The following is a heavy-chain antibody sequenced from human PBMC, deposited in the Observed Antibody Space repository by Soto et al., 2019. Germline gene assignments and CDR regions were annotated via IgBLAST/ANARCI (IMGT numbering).Heavy chain of an antibody. CDR1: GYTFTDYY. V-gene: IGHV1-2*02. CDR3: ARDQSPSSGWPGMDV. Sequence: GASVKVSCKASGYTFTDYYMHWLRQAPGQGLEWMGWINPNSGGTNYAQKFQGRVTMTRDTSISTAYMELNRLRSDDTAVYYCARDQSPSSGWPGMDVWGQGTTVTVSS. D-gene: IGHD6-19*01. J-gene: IGHJ6*02. CDR2: INPNSGGT.